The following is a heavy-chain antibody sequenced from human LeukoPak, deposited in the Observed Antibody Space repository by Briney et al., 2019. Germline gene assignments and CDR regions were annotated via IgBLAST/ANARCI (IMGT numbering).Heavy chain of an antibody. CDR1: GFTFSTYW. CDR3: ATSPVLVPD. V-gene: IGHV3-74*01. J-gene: IGHJ4*02. CDR2: INSDGSST. Sequence: GGSLRLSCAASGFTFSTYWMHWLRQVPGKGLVWVAGINSDGSSTNYADSVKGRFTISRDNAKNTLYLQMNSLRPEYTAVYYCATSPVLVPDWGQGTLVTVSS. D-gene: IGHD3-3*02.